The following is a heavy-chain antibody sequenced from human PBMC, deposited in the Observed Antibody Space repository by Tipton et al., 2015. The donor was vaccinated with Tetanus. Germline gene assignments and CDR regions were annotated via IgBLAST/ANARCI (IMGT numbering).Heavy chain of an antibody. V-gene: IGHV4-59*02. J-gene: IGHJ6*02. CDR3: ARDGGNYFYYGMNV. Sequence: TLSLTCTVSGDSVSGYYWSWIRQPPGKGLEWIGYAYYTGSTNHNPSLKSRVTISMDRSKNQISLQLTSVTAADTAMYYCARDGGNYFYYGMNVWGQGAAVTVSS. CDR1: GDSVSGYY. CDR2: AYYTGST.